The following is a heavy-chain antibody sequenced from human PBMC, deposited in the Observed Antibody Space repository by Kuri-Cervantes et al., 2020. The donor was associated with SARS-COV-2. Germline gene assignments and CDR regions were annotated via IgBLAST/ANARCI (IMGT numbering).Heavy chain of an antibody. CDR2: IYYSGST. V-gene: IGHV4-39*07. Sequence: ESLKISCTVSGGSISSSSYYWGWIRQPPGKGLEWIGSIYYSGSTYYNPSLKSRVTISVDRSKNQFSLKLSSVTAADTAVYYCARGAARPYYYYGMDVWGQGTTVTFSS. D-gene: IGHD6-6*01. CDR3: ARGAARPYYYYGMDV. CDR1: GGSISSSSYY. J-gene: IGHJ6*02.